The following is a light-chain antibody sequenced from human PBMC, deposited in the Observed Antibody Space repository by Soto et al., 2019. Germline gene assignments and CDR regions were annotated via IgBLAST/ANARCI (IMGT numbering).Light chain of an antibody. J-gene: IGLJ2*01. CDR2: EVS. CDR3: SSYAGSNNL. CDR1: SSDVGGYNY. V-gene: IGLV2-8*01. Sequence: QSVLTQPPSASGSPGQSVTISCTGTSSDVGGYNYVSWYQQHPGKAPKLMIYEVSKRPSGVPDSFSGSKSGNTASLTVSGLQAEDEADYYCSSYAGSNNLFGGGTKLTVL.